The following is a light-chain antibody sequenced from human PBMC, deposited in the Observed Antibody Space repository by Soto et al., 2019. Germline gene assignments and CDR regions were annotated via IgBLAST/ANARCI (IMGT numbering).Light chain of an antibody. CDR1: QSVSSSY. V-gene: IGKV3-15*01. CDR2: GAS. CDR3: QQYNSWPPIT. J-gene: IGKJ5*01. Sequence: EIVLTQSPGTLSLSPGERATLSCRASQSVSSSYLAWYQQKPGQAPRLVIYGASTRATGIPARFSGGGSGTEFTLTISSLQSEDFAVYYCQQYNSWPPITFGQGTRLE.